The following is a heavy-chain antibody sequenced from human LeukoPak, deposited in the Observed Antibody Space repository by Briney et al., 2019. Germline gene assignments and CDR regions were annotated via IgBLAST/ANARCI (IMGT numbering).Heavy chain of an antibody. CDR1: GFTFSSYG. Sequence: GGSLRLSCAASGFTFSSYGMPWVRQAPGKGLEWVALIWNDGSNKYYAESVKGRFTISRDNPKSTLYLQMNSLRAEDTAVYYCARDRGYSYGHPFDYWGQGTLVTVSS. D-gene: IGHD5-18*01. V-gene: IGHV3-33*01. J-gene: IGHJ4*02. CDR2: IWNDGSNK. CDR3: ARDRGYSYGHPFDY.